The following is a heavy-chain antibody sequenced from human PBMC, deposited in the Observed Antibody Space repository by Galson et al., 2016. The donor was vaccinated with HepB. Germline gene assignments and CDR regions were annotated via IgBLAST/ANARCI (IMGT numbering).Heavy chain of an antibody. CDR3: ASGYCSSTSPCGMDV. CDR2: ISSSSDTI. V-gene: IGHV3-48*02. D-gene: IGHD2-2*01. Sequence: SLRLSCAVSGFTFSSFSMNWVRQAPGKGLEWVSYISSSSDTIYYADSVKGRFTISRDNAKNSLYLQMNSLRDGDTAVYYCASGYCSSTSPCGMDVWDQGTTVTVSS. J-gene: IGHJ6*02. CDR1: GFTFSSFS.